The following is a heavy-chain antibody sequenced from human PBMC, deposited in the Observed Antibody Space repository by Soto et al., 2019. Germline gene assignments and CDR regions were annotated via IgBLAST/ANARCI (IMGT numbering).Heavy chain of an antibody. Sequence: GGSLRLSCAASGFTFSNYAMSWVRQAPGKGLEWVSAISGNGGSTYHADSVKGRFTISRDNPKNTLYLQMNSLRAEDTAVYYCAKEITIFGVVTNWGQGTLVTVSS. D-gene: IGHD3-3*01. CDR1: GFTFSNYA. CDR2: ISGNGGST. CDR3: AKEITIFGVVTN. V-gene: IGHV3-23*01. J-gene: IGHJ4*02.